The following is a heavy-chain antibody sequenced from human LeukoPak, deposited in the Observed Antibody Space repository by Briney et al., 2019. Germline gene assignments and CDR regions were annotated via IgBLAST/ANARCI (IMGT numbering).Heavy chain of an antibody. V-gene: IGHV3-7*01. CDR2: IEEDGNEK. CDR3: VGRGVRFYVD. J-gene: IGHJ4*02. D-gene: IGHD2/OR15-2a*01. CDR1: GCTVSSYW. Sequence: PGGSLRLSCADSGCTVSSYWMTWVRQAPGKGLEWVASIEEDGNEKNYMDSVKGRFTISTDNAKNSLYLEMNNLRVEDTAVYYCVGRGVRFYVDWGPGTLVIVSS.